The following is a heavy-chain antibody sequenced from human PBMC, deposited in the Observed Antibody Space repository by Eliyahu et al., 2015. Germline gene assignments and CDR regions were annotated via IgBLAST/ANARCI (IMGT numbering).Heavy chain of an antibody. CDR2: IYYSGST. V-gene: IGHV4-39*01. CDR1: GGSISSSSYY. Sequence: QLQLQESGPGLVKPSETLSLTCTVPGGSISSSSYYWGWIRQPPGKGLEWIGSIYYSGSTYYNPSLKSRVTISVDTSKNQFSLKLSSVTAADTAVYYCARLGPRVAVAATWGQGTLVTVSS. J-gene: IGHJ4*02. CDR3: ARLGPRVAVAAT. D-gene: IGHD6-19*01.